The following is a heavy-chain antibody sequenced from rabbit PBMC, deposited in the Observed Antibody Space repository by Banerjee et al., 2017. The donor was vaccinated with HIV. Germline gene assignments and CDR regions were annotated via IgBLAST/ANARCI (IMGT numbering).Heavy chain of an antibody. CDR2: IVAGSSGNT. Sequence: QEQLVESGGGLVQPEGSLTLTCKASGFTLSSSYYMCWVRQAPGKGLEWIGCIVAGSSGNTYYAGWAKGRFTISKTSSTTVTLQMTSLTAADTATYFCARAGNSADTDFGLWGPGTLVTVS. CDR3: ARAGNSADTDFGL. CDR1: GFTLSSSYY. J-gene: IGHJ4*01. V-gene: IGHV1S45*01. D-gene: IGHD7-1*01.